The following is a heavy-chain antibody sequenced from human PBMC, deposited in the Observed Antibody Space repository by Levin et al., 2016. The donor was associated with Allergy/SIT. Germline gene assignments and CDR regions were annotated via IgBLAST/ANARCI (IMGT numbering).Heavy chain of an antibody. D-gene: IGHD4-11*01. J-gene: IGHJ6*02. V-gene: IGHV3-30*18. CDR2: ISYDGSNK. CDR3: AKAQTVNNYYGMDV. CDR1: GFTFSSYG. Sequence: GGSLRLSCAASGFTFSSYGMHWVRQAPGKGLEWVAVISYDGSNKYYADSVKGRFTISRDNSKNTLYLQMNSLRAEDTAVYYCAKAQTVNNYYGMDVWGQGTTVTVSS.